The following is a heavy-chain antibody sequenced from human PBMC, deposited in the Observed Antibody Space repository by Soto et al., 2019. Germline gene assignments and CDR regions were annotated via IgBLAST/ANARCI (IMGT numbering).Heavy chain of an antibody. D-gene: IGHD6-19*01. Sequence: KPSETLSLTCTVSGGSISSSSYYWGWIRQPPGKGLEWIGSIYYSGSTYYNPSLKSRVTISVDTSKNQFSLKLSSVTAADTAVYYCARGPFRYSSGWYVGDYYYYGMDVWGQGTTVTVSS. J-gene: IGHJ6*02. V-gene: IGHV4-39*01. CDR3: ARGPFRYSSGWYVGDYYYYGMDV. CDR1: GGSISSSSYY. CDR2: IYYSGST.